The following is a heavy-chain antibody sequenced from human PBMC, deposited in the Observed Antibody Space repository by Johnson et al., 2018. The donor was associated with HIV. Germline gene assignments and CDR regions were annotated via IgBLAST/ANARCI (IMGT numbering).Heavy chain of an antibody. J-gene: IGHJ3*01. V-gene: IGHV3-30*18. CDR3: AKDRPTIGYSGYDSPLPDAFDF. D-gene: IGHD5-12*01. Sequence: QMQLVESGGGLVQPGGSLRLSCAASGFTVSSNYMSWVRQAPGKGLEWVAVMSYDGNKKYYADSVKGRFTISRENSTNTLYLQMNSLRAEDTAVYYCAKDRPTIGYSGYDSPLPDAFDFWGQGTMVTVSS. CDR1: GFTVSSNY. CDR2: MSYDGNKK.